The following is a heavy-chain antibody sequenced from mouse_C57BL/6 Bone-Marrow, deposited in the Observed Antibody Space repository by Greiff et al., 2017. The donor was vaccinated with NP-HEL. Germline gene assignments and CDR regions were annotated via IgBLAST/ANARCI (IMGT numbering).Heavy chain of an antibody. J-gene: IGHJ3*01. CDR3: TRGLPAWFAY. D-gene: IGHD2-4*01. Sequence: EVQVVESGAELVRPGASVKLSCTASGFNIKDDYMHWVKQRPEQGLEWIGWIDPENGDTEYASKFQGKATITADTSSNTAYLQLSSLTSEDTAVYYCTRGLPAWFAYWGQGTLVTVSA. CDR2: IDPENGDT. CDR1: GFNIKDDY. V-gene: IGHV14-4*01.